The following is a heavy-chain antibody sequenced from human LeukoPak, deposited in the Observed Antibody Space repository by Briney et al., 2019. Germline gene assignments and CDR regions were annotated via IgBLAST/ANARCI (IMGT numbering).Heavy chain of an antibody. Sequence: PSETLSLTCTVSGGSISSSSYYWGWIRQPPGKGLEWIGSIYYSGSTYYNPSLKSRVTISVDTSKNQFSLKLSSVTAADTAVYFCARGGDFWRGVGWFDPWGQGTLVTVSS. CDR1: GGSISSSSYY. D-gene: IGHD3-3*01. V-gene: IGHV4-39*07. J-gene: IGHJ5*02. CDR3: ARGGDFWRGVGWFDP. CDR2: IYYSGST.